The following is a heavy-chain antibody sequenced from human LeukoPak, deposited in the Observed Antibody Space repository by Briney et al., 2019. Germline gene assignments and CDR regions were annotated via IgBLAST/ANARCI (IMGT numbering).Heavy chain of an antibody. CDR3: ARVPAYYYGSGSNWFDP. J-gene: IGHJ5*02. D-gene: IGHD3-10*01. CDR1: GYTFTSYG. V-gene: IGHV1-18*01. CDR2: ISAYNGNT. Sequence: ASVKVSCKASGYTFTSYGISWVRQAPGQGLEWMGWISAYNGNTNYAQKLQGRVTMTTDTSTSTAYMELRSLRSDDTAVYYCARVPAYYYGSGSNWFDPWGQGTLVTVSS.